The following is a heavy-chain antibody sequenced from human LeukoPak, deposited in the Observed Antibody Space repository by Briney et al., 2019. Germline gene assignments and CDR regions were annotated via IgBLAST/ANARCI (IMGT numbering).Heavy chain of an antibody. CDR2: IYYSGST. D-gene: IGHD5-18*01. J-gene: IGHJ4*02. CDR3: ARRKDSYVDY. V-gene: IGHV4-39*01. CDR1: GGSISSSSYY. Sequence: SETLSLTCTVSGGSISSSSYYWGWIRQPPGKGLEWIGSIYYSGSTYYNPSLKSRVTISVDTSKDQFSLKLSSVTAADTAVYYCARRKDSYVDYWGQGTLVTVSS.